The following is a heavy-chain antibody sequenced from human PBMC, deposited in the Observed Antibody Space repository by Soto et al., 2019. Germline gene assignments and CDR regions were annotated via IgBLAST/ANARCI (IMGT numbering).Heavy chain of an antibody. V-gene: IGHV1-69*06. CDR3: ARGVRGDYLYYYYGMDV. CDR2: IIPIFGTA. D-gene: IGHD4-17*01. J-gene: IGHJ6*02. CDR1: GGTFSSYA. Sequence: QVQLVQSGAEVKKPGSSVKVSCKASGGTFSSYAISWVRQAPGQGLEWMGGIIPIFGTANYAQKFQGRVTISADKSTSTAFMELSSLRSEDTAVYYCARGVRGDYLYYYYGMDVWGQGTTVTDSS.